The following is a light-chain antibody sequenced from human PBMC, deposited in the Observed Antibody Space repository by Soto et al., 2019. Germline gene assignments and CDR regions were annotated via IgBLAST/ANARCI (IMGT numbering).Light chain of an antibody. Sequence: DIQMTQSPSTLSASVGDRVTITCRASQSISSWLAWYQQKPGKAPKLLIYDASSLESGVPSRFSGSGSGTEVTLTISSLQPDDFANYYCQQYNTHLTFGQGTKVEIK. CDR2: DAS. CDR1: QSISSW. J-gene: IGKJ1*01. V-gene: IGKV1-5*01. CDR3: QQYNTHLT.